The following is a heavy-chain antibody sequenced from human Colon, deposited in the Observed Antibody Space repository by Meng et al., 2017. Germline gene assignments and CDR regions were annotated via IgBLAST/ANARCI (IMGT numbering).Heavy chain of an antibody. Sequence: QVQLQEAGPGLVKPSQTLSLTCTVSGGSISSGGFYWSWIRQHPGKGLEWIGYIYYSGSTYYNPSLRSRVAISIDTSKNQFSLKLTSVTAADTAVYFCARTNYGDYNWFDPWGQGTLVTVSS. V-gene: IGHV4-31*03. CDR3: ARTNYGDYNWFDP. J-gene: IGHJ5*02. CDR2: IYYSGST. D-gene: IGHD4-17*01. CDR1: GGSISSGGFY.